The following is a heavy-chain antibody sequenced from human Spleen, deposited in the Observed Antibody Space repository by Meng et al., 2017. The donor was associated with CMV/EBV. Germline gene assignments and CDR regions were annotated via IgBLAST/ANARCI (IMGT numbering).Heavy chain of an antibody. CDR1: GYTFTSYG. J-gene: IGHJ2*01. D-gene: IGHD1-26*01. CDR2: ISAYNGNT. V-gene: IGHV1-18*01. CDR3: ARKGELLQDWYFDL. Sequence: YGYTFTSYGISWVRQAPGQGLEGMGWISAYNGNTNYAKKLQGRVTMTTDTSTSTAYMELRSLRSDDTAVYYCARKGELLQDWYFDLWGRGTLVTVSS.